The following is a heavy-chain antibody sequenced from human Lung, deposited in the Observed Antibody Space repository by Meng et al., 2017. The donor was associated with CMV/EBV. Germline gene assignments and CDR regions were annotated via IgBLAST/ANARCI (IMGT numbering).Heavy chain of an antibody. CDR3: ARHYDSSWFGY. D-gene: IGHD6-13*01. CDR2: IYCGDSKT. CDR1: GYSFATYW. J-gene: IGHJ4*02. V-gene: IGHV5-51*01. Sequence: GGSLRLSCKSSGYSFATYWIGWVRQRPGKDLEWMGMIYCGDSKTIYSPFFQGQVTISADKSISTAYLQWSSLQASDTAMYYCARHYDSSWFGYWGQGTLVTVSS.